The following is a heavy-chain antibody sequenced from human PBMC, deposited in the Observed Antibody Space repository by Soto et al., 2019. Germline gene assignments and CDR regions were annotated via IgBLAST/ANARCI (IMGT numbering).Heavy chain of an antibody. J-gene: IGHJ6*02. CDR1: GGTFSSYA. CDR3: ARRSVVPAAIPHYYGMDV. V-gene: IGHV1-69*13. CDR2: IIPIFGTA. Sequence: SVKVSCKASGGTFSSYAISWVRQAPGQGLEWMGGIIPIFGTANYAQKFQGRVTITADESTSTAYMELSSLRSEDTAVYYCARRSVVPAAIPHYYGMDVWGQGTTVTVSS. D-gene: IGHD2-2*02.